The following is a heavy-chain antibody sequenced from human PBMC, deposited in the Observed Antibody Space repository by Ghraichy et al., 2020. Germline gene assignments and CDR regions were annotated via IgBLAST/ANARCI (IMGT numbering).Heavy chain of an antibody. J-gene: IGHJ4*02. CDR3: LTFGGPIAPGY. V-gene: IGHV3-66*02. CDR2: IYSGGNT. CDR1: GVTVSSNH. Sequence: GESLNISCAASGVTVSSNHMSWVRQSVGKGLEWVSTIYSGGNTLYADSVKGRFTISRDSSRSTLYLQMNSLRVEDTAVYFCLTFGGPIAPGYSGQGTLVSVSS. D-gene: IGHD3-16*01.